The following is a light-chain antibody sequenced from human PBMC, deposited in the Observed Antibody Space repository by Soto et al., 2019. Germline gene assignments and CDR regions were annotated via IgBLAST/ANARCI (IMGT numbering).Light chain of an antibody. J-gene: IGKJ3*01. V-gene: IGKV1-27*01. CDR2: AAS. CDR1: QGISNS. CDR3: EKYNSAPST. Sequence: DIQMTQSPSSLSASVGDRVSITCRASQGISNSLAWYQQKPGKVPKLLIYAASTLQSGVPSRFSGSGSGTAFTLTISSLQTEDVATYYYEKYNSAPSTFGHGVKVDIK.